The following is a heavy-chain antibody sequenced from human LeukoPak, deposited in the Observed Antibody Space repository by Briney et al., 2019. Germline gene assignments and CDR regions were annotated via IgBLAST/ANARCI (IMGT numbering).Heavy chain of an antibody. CDR3: ARGGSTWSYVDY. V-gene: IGHV3-7*02. CDR2: IKHDGGEK. CDR1: GFTFSNYW. D-gene: IGHD6-13*01. J-gene: IGHJ4*02. Sequence: GGSLRLSCAASGFTFSNYWMTWVRQGPRKGLEWGANIKHDGGEKYYVDSVKGRFTVSRDNTENSLYLQMNSLRAEDTAVYYCARGGSTWSYVDYWGQGTLVTVSS.